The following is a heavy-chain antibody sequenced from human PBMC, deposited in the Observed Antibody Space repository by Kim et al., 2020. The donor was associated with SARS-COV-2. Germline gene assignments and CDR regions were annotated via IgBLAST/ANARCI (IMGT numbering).Heavy chain of an antibody. V-gene: IGHV3-33*01. CDR3: ARDGRITAMVRVLDYGMDV. D-gene: IGHD5-18*01. J-gene: IGHJ6*02. CDR1: GFTFSSYG. Sequence: GGSLRLSCAASGFTFSSYGMHWVRQAPGKGLEWVAVIWYDGSNKYYRDSVKGRFTISRDNSKNTLYLQMNSLRAEDTAVYYCARDGRITAMVRVLDYGMDVWGQGTTVTVS. CDR2: IWYDGSNK.